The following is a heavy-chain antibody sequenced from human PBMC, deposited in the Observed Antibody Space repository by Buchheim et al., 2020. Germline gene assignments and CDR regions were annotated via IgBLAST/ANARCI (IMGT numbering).Heavy chain of an antibody. Sequence: QVQLQQWGAGLLKPSETLSLTCAVYGGSFSGYYWSWIRQPPGKGLEWIGEINHSGSTNYNPSLKSRVTISVDTSKNQFSLKLSSVTAADTAVYYCARGSALYTYDFWSGYYFDYWGQGTL. CDR3: ARGSALYTYDFWSGYYFDY. D-gene: IGHD3-3*01. J-gene: IGHJ4*02. CDR1: GGSFSGYY. V-gene: IGHV4-34*01. CDR2: INHSGST.